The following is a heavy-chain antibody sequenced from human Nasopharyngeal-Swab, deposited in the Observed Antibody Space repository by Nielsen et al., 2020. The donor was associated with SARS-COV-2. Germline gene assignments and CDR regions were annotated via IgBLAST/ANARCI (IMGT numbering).Heavy chain of an antibody. CDR3: ARDGLDYDFWSAYFMDV. D-gene: IGHD3-3*01. Sequence: LSLTCSASGFPFCNYNMNWVRQAPGKGLEWVSSISSSTTFIYYADSVKGRFTISRDNAKNSLYLQMNSLRAEDTAVYYCARDGLDYDFWSAYFMDVWGQGTTVTVSS. CDR1: GFPFCNYN. J-gene: IGHJ6*02. V-gene: IGHV3-21*01. CDR2: ISSSTTFI.